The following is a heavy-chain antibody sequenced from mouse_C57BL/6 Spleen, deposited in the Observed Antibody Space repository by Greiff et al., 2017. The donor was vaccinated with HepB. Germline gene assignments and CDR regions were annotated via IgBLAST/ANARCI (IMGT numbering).Heavy chain of an antibody. D-gene: IGHD4-1*01. CDR1: GFTFSNYW. V-gene: IGHV6-3*01. Sequence: EVKLMESGGGLVQPGGSMKLSCVASGFTFSNYWMNWVRQSPEKGLEWVAQIRLKSDNYATHYAESVKGRFTISRDDSKSSVYLQMNNLRAEDTGIYYCTLANWDFDYWGQGTTLTVSS. CDR3: TLANWDFDY. CDR2: IRLKSDNYAT. J-gene: IGHJ2*01.